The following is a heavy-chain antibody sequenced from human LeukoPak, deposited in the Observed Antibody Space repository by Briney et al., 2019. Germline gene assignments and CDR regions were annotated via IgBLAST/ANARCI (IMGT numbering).Heavy chain of an antibody. Sequence: GGSLRLSCAASGFTFDDYAMHWVRQAPGKGLVWVSRIGTDGSSTTYADYVKGRFSISRDNAKNALYLQMNSLRAEDTAVYYCARDKYGGNSNAFDIWGQGTLVTVSS. J-gene: IGHJ3*02. V-gene: IGHV3-74*01. CDR1: GFTFDDYA. CDR2: IGTDGSST. CDR3: ARDKYGGNSNAFDI. D-gene: IGHD4-23*01.